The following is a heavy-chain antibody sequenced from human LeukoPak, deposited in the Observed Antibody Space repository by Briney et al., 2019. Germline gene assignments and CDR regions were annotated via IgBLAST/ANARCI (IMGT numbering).Heavy chain of an antibody. V-gene: IGHV4-4*02. Sequence: SETLSLTCAVSGGSISSSNWWSWVRQPPGKGLEWIGEIYHSGSTNYNPSLKSRVTISVDKSKNQFSLKLSSVTAADTAVYYCARDRYCSSTSCEGDYWGQGTLVTVSS. CDR2: IYHSGST. D-gene: IGHD2-2*01. CDR3: ARDRYCSSTSCEGDY. CDR1: GGSISSSNW. J-gene: IGHJ4*02.